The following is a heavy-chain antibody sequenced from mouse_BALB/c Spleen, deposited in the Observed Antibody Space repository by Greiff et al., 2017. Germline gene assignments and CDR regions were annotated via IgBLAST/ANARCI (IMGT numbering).Heavy chain of an antibody. J-gene: IGHJ4*01. CDR1: GFSLTSYG. CDR2: IWAGGST. Sequence: QVQLKESGPGLVAPSQSLSITCTVSGFSLTSYGVHWVRQPPGKGLEWLGVIWAGGSTNYNSALMSRLSISKDNSKSQVFLKMNSLQTDDTAMYYCARDKKEYGNYFYAMDYWGQGTSVTVSS. CDR3: ARDKKEYGNYFYAMDY. D-gene: IGHD2-10*02. V-gene: IGHV2-9*02.